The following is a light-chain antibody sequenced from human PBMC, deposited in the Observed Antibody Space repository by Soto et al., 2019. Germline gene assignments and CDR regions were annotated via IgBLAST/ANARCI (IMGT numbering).Light chain of an antibody. CDR1: QSISSY. Sequence: DIQMTQSPSSLSASVGDRVTITCRASQSISSYLNWYQQNPGKAPKLLIYAASSLQSGVPSRFSGSGSGTDFTLTISSLQPEDFATYSCQQSYSTPRTFGQGTKVEIK. V-gene: IGKV1-39*01. CDR3: QQSYSTPRT. J-gene: IGKJ1*01. CDR2: AAS.